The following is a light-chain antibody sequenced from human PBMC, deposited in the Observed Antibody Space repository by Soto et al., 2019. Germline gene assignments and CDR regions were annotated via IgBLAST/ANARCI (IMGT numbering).Light chain of an antibody. CDR1: QSISSY. CDR2: AAS. CDR3: QQSHSTPST. V-gene: IGKV1-39*01. Sequence: HMGRCRFSLSASVGDRVTITCRASQSISSYLNWYQQKPGKAPKLLIYAASSLQSGVPSRFSGSGSGTDFTLTISSLQSADFATYYCQQSHSTPSTFGQGPKVDIK. J-gene: IGKJ1*01.